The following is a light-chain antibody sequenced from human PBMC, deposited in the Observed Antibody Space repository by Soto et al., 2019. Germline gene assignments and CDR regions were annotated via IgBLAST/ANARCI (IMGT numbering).Light chain of an antibody. V-gene: IGLV1-51*01. CDR3: SSYAGSNNFV. Sequence: QSVLTQPPSVSAAPGQRVAISCSGSSSNIGSNFVSWYRHVPGTAPKLLIYDNDKRPSEIPDRFSGSKSGTSATLAITGLQTGDEVDYYCSSYAGSNNFVFGTGTKVTVL. J-gene: IGLJ1*01. CDR1: SSNIGSNF. CDR2: DND.